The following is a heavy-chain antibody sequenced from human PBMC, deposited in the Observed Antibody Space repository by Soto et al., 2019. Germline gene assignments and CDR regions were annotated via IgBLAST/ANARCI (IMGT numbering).Heavy chain of an antibody. CDR3: ARVVGYSYDSSVYDFVL. D-gene: IGHD3-22*01. CDR1: GYTLTSYG. J-gene: IGHJ2*01. Sequence: GASVKVSCKASGYTLTSYGISWVRQAPGQGLEWMGWISAYNGNTNYAQKLQGRVTMTTDTSTSTAYMELRSLRSDDTAVYYCARVVGYSYDSSVYDFVLWGRGTLVTVSS. V-gene: IGHV1-18*01. CDR2: ISAYNGNT.